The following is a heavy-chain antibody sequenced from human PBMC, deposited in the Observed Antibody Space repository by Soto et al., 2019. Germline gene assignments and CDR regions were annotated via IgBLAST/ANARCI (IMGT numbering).Heavy chain of an antibody. J-gene: IGHJ4*02. Sequence: GPTLVNPTQTLTLTCTFSGFSLSTSGMCVSWIRQPPGKALEWLARIDWDDDKFYSTSLKTRLTISKDTSKNQVVLTLTNMEPVDTATYYCARMGPNRYYFDYWGQGTLVTVSS. CDR2: IDWDDDK. V-gene: IGHV2-70*17. CDR1: GFSLSTSGMC. CDR3: ARMGPNRYYFDY.